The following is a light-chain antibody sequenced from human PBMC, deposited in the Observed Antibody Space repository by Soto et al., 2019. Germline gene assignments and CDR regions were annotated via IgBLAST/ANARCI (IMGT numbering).Light chain of an antibody. Sequence: QSVLTQSPSASASLGASVKLTCTLSSGHSSYAIAWHQQQPEKGPRYLMKLNSDGSHSKGDGIPVRFSGSSSGAERYLTISSLQSEDEADYYCQTWGTGIPYVFGTGTQLTVL. CDR1: SGHSSYA. V-gene: IGLV4-69*01. J-gene: IGLJ1*01. CDR3: QTWGTGIPYV. CDR2: LNSDGSH.